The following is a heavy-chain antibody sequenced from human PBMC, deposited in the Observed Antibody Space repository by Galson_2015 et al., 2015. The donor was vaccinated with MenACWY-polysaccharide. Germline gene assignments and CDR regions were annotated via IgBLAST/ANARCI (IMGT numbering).Heavy chain of an antibody. CDR1: GFTVSSNY. J-gene: IGHJ4*02. CDR2: ISSGSDT. CDR3: ARDTTLDY. D-gene: IGHD1-26*01. V-gene: IGHV3-66*02. Sequence: SLRLSCAASGFTVSSNYMSWVRQAPGKGLEWASVISSGSDTYYADSVKGRFTISRDNSKNTLYLQMNSLRPEDTAVYYCARDTTLDYWGQGTLVTVSS.